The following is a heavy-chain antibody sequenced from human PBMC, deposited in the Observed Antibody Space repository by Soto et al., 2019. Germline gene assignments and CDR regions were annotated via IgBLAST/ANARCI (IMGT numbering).Heavy chain of an antibody. Sequence: PGWSLRLSCASSGFTFISYAMSWVRQAPGKGLEWVSAISGSGGSTYYADSVRGRFTISRDNSQNTLYLQMNSLRAEDTAVYYCAKYGSSSWFFDYWGQGTLVTVSS. D-gene: IGHD6-13*01. CDR2: ISGSGGST. CDR3: AKYGSSSWFFDY. J-gene: IGHJ4*02. CDR1: GFTFISYA. V-gene: IGHV3-23*01.